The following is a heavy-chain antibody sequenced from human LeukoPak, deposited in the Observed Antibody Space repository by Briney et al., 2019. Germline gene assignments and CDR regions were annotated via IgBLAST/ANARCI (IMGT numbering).Heavy chain of an antibody. CDR3: ARGILSGVYAPWGFDS. V-gene: IGHV3-66*01. CDR1: GFTFSSYS. CDR2: IYTGGST. J-gene: IGHJ4*02. Sequence: GGSLRLSCAASGFTFSSYSMNWVRQAPGKGLEWVPIIYTGGSTHYADSVKGRFTSSSDNSKNTLSLQMDSLRGEDTALYYCARGILSGVYAPWGFDSWGQGTLVTVSS. D-gene: IGHD2-15*01.